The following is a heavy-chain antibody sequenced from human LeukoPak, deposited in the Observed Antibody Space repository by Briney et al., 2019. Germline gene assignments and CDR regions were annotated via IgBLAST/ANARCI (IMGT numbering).Heavy chain of an antibody. CDR1: GYTLTELS. J-gene: IGHJ4*02. Sequence: ASVKVSCKVSGYTLTELSMHWVRQAPGKGLEWMGGFDPEDGETIYAQKFQGRVTMTEDTSTDTAYMELSSLRSEDTAVYYCATGRRYFDWLSSWGQGTLVTVSS. CDR3: ATGRRYFDWLSS. CDR2: FDPEDGET. V-gene: IGHV1-24*01. D-gene: IGHD3-9*01.